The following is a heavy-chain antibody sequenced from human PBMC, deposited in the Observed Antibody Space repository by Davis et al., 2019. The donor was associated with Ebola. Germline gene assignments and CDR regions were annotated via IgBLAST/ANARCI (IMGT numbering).Heavy chain of an antibody. CDR3: ARDIEAPYVVPAAMDY. D-gene: IGHD2-2*01. CDR2: IWYDGSNE. J-gene: IGHJ4*02. V-gene: IGHV3-33*01. Sequence: PGGSLRLSCAASGFNFSNYGMHWVRQAPGKGLEWVAVIWYDGSNEYYADSVKGRFTISRDNSKNTLYLQMNSLRAEDTAVYYCARDIEAPYVVPAAMDYWGQGTLVTVSS. CDR1: GFNFSNYG.